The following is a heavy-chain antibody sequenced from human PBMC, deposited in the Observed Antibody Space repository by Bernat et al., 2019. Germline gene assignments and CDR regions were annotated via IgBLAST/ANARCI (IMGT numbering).Heavy chain of an antibody. CDR1: GYSFTSYW. V-gene: IGHV5-51*01. CDR3: ARRPAAVKTWYYFDF. D-gene: IGHD2-8*02. J-gene: IGHJ4*02. CDR2: IYPGDPDT. Sequence: EVQLVQSGAEVKKPGDSLKISCKTSGYSFTSYWIGWVRQMPGKGLEWMGIIYPGDPDTRYRPSFQGQVTISADKSISTAYLQWSSLKASDTAIYYCARRPAAVKTWYYFDFWGQVTLVTVSS.